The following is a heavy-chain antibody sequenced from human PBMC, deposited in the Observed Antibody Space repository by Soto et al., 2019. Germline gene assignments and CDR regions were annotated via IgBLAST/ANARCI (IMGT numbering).Heavy chain of an antibody. CDR1: GFTFSSYA. CDR2: ISYDGSNK. D-gene: IGHD5-18*01. J-gene: IGHJ4*02. CDR3: ARDTELWIQLWLGY. Sequence: QVQLVESGGGVVQPGRSLRLSCAASGFTFSSYAMHWVRQAPGKGLEWVAVISYDGSNKYYADSVKGRFTISRDNSKNTLYLQMNSQRAEDTAVYYCARDTELWIQLWLGYWVQGTLVTVSS. V-gene: IGHV3-30-3*01.